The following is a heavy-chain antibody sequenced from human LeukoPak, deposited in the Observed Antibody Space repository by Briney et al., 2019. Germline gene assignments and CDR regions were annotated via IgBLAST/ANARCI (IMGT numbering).Heavy chain of an antibody. CDR1: GFTFSSYA. D-gene: IGHD3/OR15-3a*01. V-gene: IGHV3-23*01. CDR2: VSGSGVTT. J-gene: IGHJ4*02. CDR3: AKDRGPFDY. Sequence: PGGSLRLSCAASGFTFSSYALNWVRQAPGKGLVWVSAVSGSGVTTYYADSVKGRFTISRDNSKDTLYLQMNSLRAEDTAVYYCAKDRGPFDYWGQGTLVTVSS.